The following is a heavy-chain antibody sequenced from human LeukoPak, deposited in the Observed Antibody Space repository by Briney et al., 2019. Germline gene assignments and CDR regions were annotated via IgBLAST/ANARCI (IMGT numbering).Heavy chain of an antibody. CDR1: GFTFSSYS. CDR2: ISSSRIYI. J-gene: IGHJ4*02. CDR3: ARAPYYYYDSGSGTRVTGNPDY. D-gene: IGHD3-10*01. V-gene: IGHV3-21*01. Sequence: GGSLRLSCAASGFTFSSYSMNWVRQAPGKGLEWVSSISSSRIYIYYADSVKGRFTISRDNAKNSLYLQMNSLRAEDTAVYYCARAPYYYYDSGSGTRVTGNPDYWGQGTLVTVSS.